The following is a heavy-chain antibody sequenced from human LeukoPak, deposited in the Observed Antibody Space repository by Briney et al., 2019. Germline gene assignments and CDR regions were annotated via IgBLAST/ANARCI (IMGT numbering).Heavy chain of an antibody. CDR3: ARVLPYCSSTSCYSKTHHYWYFDL. CDR2: INHSGST. Sequence: SETLSLTCAVYGGSFSGYYWSWIRQPPGKGLEWIGEINHSGSTNYNPSLKSRVTISVDTSKNQFSLKLSSVTAADTAVYYCARVLPYCSSTSCYSKTHHYWYFDLWGRGTLVTVSS. D-gene: IGHD2-2*01. V-gene: IGHV4-34*01. CDR1: GGSFSGYY. J-gene: IGHJ2*01.